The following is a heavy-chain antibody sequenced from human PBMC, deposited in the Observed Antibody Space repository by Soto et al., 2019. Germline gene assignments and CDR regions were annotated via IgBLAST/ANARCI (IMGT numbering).Heavy chain of an antibody. J-gene: IGHJ6*02. Sequence: QVQLVQSGAEVKKPGSSLKVSCKASGGTFTNYAFSWVRQAPGQGLEWMGGIIPVFGTPDYAQKFQGRVTITADESTRTASMELSSLRSDDTAVYYCARERSVGXXXXXTCPKPFYYYAMDVWGQGTTVTVSS. CDR2: IIPVFGTP. CDR3: ARERSVGXXXXXTCPKPFYYYAMDV. V-gene: IGHV1-69*12. D-gene: IGHD2-15*01. CDR1: GGTFTNYA.